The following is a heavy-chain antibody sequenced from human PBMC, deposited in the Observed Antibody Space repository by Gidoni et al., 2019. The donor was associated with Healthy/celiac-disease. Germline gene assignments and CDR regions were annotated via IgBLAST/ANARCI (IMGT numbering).Heavy chain of an antibody. CDR3: ARGEVRGARGMDV. D-gene: IGHD3-10*01. CDR1: GFTFSSYS. Sequence: EVQLVESGGGLVKPGVSLRLSCSASGFTFSSYSMNWVRQAPGKGLEWVSSISSSSSYIYYADSVKGRFTISRDNAKNSLYLQRNSLRAEDTAVYYCARGEVRGARGMDVWGQGTTVTVSS. V-gene: IGHV3-21*01. J-gene: IGHJ6*02. CDR2: ISSSSSYI.